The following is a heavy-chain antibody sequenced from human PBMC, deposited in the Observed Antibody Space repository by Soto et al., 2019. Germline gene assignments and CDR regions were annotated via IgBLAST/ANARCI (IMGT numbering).Heavy chain of an antibody. Sequence: QVQLVQSGAEVKKPGSSVKVSCKASGGTFSSYAISWVRQAPGQGLEWMGGIIPIFGTANYAQKFQGRVTITADESTSTAYMELSSLRSEDTAMYYCARDEGEGYCSCGSCLRPYYYYCYGMDVWGQGTTVTVSS. CDR1: GGTFSSYA. J-gene: IGHJ6*02. V-gene: IGHV1-69*01. CDR2: IIPIFGTA. D-gene: IGHD2-15*01. CDR3: ARDEGEGYCSCGSCLRPYYYYCYGMDV.